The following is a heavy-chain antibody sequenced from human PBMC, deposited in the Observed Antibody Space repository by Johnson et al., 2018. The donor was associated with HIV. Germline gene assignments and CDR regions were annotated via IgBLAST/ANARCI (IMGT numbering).Heavy chain of an antibody. CDR3: ARDWVGTNAFDI. V-gene: IGHV3-7*01. J-gene: IGHJ3*02. CDR1: GFTFSDYW. D-gene: IGHD1-26*01. CDR2: IHQEVSNK. Sequence: VQLVESGGGLFQPGGSLRLSCAGSGFTFSDYWMSWVRRAPGKGLEWVANIHQEVSNKYYADSVKGRLAISRDNSKNTLYLQMNSLRAEDTAVYYCARDWVGTNAFDIWGKGTMVTVSS.